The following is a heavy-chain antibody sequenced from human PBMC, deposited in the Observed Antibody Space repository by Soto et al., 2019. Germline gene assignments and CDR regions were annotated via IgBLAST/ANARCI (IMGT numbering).Heavy chain of an antibody. Sequence: ASVKVSCKASGYTFTSYAMNWVRQAPGQGLEWMGWINTNTGNPTYAQGFTGRFVFSLDTSVSTAYLQICSLKAEDTAVYYCARDGYYDFWSGYMVRSYYYYYGMDFWGQGTSVTVSS. D-gene: IGHD3-3*01. CDR2: INTNTGNP. CDR3: ARDGYYDFWSGYMVRSYYYYYGMDF. CDR1: GYTFTSYA. J-gene: IGHJ6*02. V-gene: IGHV7-4-1*01.